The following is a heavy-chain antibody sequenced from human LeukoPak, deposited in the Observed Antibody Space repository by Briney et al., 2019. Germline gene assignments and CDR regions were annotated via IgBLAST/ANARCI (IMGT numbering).Heavy chain of an antibody. J-gene: IGHJ6*04. CDR2: ISYHGSNK. CDR1: GFTFSSYA. D-gene: IGHD3-10*02. CDR3: AELGITMIGGV. V-gene: IGHV3-30*04. Sequence: PGRSLRLSCAASGFTFSSYAMHWVRQAPGKGLEWVAVISYHGSNKYYADSVKGRFTISRDNAKNSLYLQMNSLRAEDTAVYYCAELGITMIGGVWGKGTTVTISS.